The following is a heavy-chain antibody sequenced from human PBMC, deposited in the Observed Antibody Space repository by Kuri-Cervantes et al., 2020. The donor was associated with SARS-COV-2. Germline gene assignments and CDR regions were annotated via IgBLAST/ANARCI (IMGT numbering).Heavy chain of an antibody. D-gene: IGHD3-22*01. CDR2: MNGDGSTI. Sequence: GESLKISCAASGFTFSRDTMYWVRQAPGKGLVWVSRMNGDGSTITYADSVKGRFTISRDNAENSLYLQMNSLRAEDTAVYFCARDVEDLSGFRFDYWGQGTLVTVSS. J-gene: IGHJ4*02. CDR1: GFTFSRDT. V-gene: IGHV3-74*01. CDR3: ARDVEDLSGFRFDY.